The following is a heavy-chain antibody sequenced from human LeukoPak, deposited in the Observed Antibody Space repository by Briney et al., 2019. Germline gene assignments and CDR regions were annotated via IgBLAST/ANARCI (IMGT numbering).Heavy chain of an antibody. Sequence: SETLSLTCTVSGGSISSYYWSWIRQPPGKGLEWIGYIYYSGSTNYNPSLKSRVTISVDTSKNQFSLKLSSVTAADTVVYYCARDSRSGWGNWFDPWGQGTLVTVSS. J-gene: IGHJ5*02. D-gene: IGHD6-19*01. V-gene: IGHV4-59*01. CDR1: GGSISSYY. CDR3: ARDSRSGWGNWFDP. CDR2: IYYSGST.